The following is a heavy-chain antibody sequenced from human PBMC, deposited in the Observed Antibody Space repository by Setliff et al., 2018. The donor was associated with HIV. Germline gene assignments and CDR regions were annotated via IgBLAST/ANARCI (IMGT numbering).Heavy chain of an antibody. CDR3: ARQLSNSFDY. V-gene: IGHV1-2*02. CDR1: GYTFTDYF. Sequence: ASVKVSCKSSGYTFTDYFMHWVRQAPGQGLEWMWWISPDNANTRMSQRFRGSVTMTSDRSINTAYMELSGLTSDDTAVYYCARQLSNSFDYWGQGTLFTVSS. D-gene: IGHD1-1*01. CDR2: ISPDNANT. J-gene: IGHJ4*02.